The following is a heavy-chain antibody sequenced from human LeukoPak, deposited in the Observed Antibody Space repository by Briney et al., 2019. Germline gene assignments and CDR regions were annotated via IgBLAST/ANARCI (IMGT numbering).Heavy chain of an antibody. J-gene: IGHJ3*02. Sequence: GGSLRLSCAASGFTFSSYAMSWVRQAPGKGLEWVSAISGSGGSTYYADSVKGRFTISRDNSKNTLYLQMNSLRAEDTAVYYCSKDQTPYYDILTGYYEGAFDIWGQGTMVTVSS. CDR2: ISGSGGST. CDR1: GFTFSSYA. CDR3: SKDQTPYYDILTGYYEGAFDI. V-gene: IGHV3-23*01. D-gene: IGHD3-9*01.